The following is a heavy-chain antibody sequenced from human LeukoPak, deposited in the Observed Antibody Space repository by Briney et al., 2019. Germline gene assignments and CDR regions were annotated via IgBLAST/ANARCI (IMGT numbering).Heavy chain of an antibody. CDR2: IYYSGST. CDR3: ARGGSCTNGVCYRYYYYMDV. CDR1: GGSISSYY. Sequence: SETLSLTCTVSGGSISSYYWSWIRQPPGKGLEWIGYIYYSGSTNYNPSLKSRVTISVDTSKNQFSLKLSSVTAADTAVYYCARGGSCTNGVCYRYYYYMDVWGKGTTVTVSS. J-gene: IGHJ6*03. V-gene: IGHV4-59*01. D-gene: IGHD2-8*01.